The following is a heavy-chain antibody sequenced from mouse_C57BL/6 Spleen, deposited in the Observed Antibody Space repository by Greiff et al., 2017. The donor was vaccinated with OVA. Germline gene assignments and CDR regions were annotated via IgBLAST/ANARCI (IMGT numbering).Heavy chain of an antibody. J-gene: IGHJ3*01. V-gene: IGHV1-72*01. Sequence: QVQLQQPGAELVKPGASVKLSCKASGYTFTSYWMHWVKQRPGRGLEWIGRIDPNSGGTKYNEKFKSKATLTVDKPSSTAYMQLSRLTSQDSAVSYCARGEGSAWFAYWGQGTLVTVSA. CDR1: GYTFTSYW. CDR2: IDPNSGGT. CDR3: ARGEGSAWFAY.